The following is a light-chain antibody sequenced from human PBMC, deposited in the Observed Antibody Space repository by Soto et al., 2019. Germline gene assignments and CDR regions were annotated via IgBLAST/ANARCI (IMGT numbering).Light chain of an antibody. Sequence: QSALTQPASVSGSPGQSITISCTGTSSDVGGYGYVSWYQQHPGKAPKLMIYEVINRPSGISPRFSGSKSANTASLTVSGLQAEDEADYFCTSYTSSSNWVFGGGTKSPS. V-gene: IGLV2-14*01. CDR2: EVI. CDR1: SSDVGGYGY. CDR3: TSYTSSSNWV. J-gene: IGLJ3*02.